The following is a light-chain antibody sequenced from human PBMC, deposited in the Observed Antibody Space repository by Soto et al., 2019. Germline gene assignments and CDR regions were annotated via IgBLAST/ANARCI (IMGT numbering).Light chain of an antibody. V-gene: IGKV3-20*01. CDR2: GAS. CDR1: QSVSSNY. CDR3: QQYGSSPWT. J-gene: IGKJ1*01. Sequence: ENVLTQSPGTLSLSPGERATLSCRASQSVSSNYLAWYQQRPGQAPRLLIYGASSGATGIPDRFSGSGSGTDFTLTISRLEPEDFAVYYCQQYGSSPWTFGQGTKVEIK.